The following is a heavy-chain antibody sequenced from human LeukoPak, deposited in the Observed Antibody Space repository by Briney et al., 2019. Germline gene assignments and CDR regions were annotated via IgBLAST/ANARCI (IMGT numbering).Heavy chain of an antibody. D-gene: IGHD3-3*01. V-gene: IGHV4-59*01. CDR1: GGSMNNFY. Sequence: SGTLSLTCTVSGGSMNNFYWSWIRQPPGKGLEWIGYIYYSGSTNYNPSLKSRVTISVDTSKNQFSLKLSSVTAADTAVYYCARALGDFSGRYYYYYYMDVWGKGTTVTVSS. J-gene: IGHJ6*03. CDR3: ARALGDFSGRYYYYYYMDV. CDR2: IYYSGST.